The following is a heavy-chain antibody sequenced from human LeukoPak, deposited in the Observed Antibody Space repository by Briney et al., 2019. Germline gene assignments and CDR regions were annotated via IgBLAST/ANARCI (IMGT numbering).Heavy chain of an antibody. Sequence: SETLSLTCTVSGGYISSYYWSWIRQPPGKGLEWIGNIYYSGSANHNPSLKSRVTISRDTSKNQFSLKLTSVTTADTAVYYCARAGGVKTAALDLDYWGQGTLVTVSS. V-gene: IGHV4-59*01. D-gene: IGHD6-25*01. J-gene: IGHJ4*02. CDR3: ARAGGVKTAALDLDY. CDR2: IYYSGSA. CDR1: GGYISSYY.